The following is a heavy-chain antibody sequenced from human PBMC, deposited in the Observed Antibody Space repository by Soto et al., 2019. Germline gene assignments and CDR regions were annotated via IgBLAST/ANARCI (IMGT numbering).Heavy chain of an antibody. V-gene: IGHV5-10-1*01. CDR3: ARRIVVVPATTSDYGMDV. D-gene: IGHD2-2*01. J-gene: IGHJ6*02. CDR2: IDPSDSYT. Sequence: GESLKISCKGSGYSFTSYWISWVRRMPGKGLGWRGRIDPSDSYTNYTPSFHGHVTISADKSISTANLQCSSLKASDTAMYYCARRIVVVPATTSDYGMDVWGQGTTVTVSS. CDR1: GYSFTSYW.